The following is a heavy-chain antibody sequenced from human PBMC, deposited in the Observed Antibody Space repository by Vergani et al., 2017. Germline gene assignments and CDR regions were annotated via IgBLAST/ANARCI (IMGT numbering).Heavy chain of an antibody. J-gene: IGHJ5*02. CDR1: GGSINSHF. CDR3: ARVFSSSTSIHFDP. CDR2: IYYSGSA. V-gene: IGHV4-59*11. Sequence: QLQLHESGPGLVKPSETLSLTCFVSGGSINSHFWSWIRQPPGKGLEYIGYIYYSGSASYNPSLQSRVIISVDTSKTQFSLKLRSVTAADTAIYYCARVFSSSTSIHFDPWGPGTLVTVSS. D-gene: IGHD2-2*01.